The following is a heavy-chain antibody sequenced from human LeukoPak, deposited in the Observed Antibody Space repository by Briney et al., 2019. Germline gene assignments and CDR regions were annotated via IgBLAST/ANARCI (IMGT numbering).Heavy chain of an antibody. CDR1: GFTFDDYA. CDR3: AKDTGYSYGYFDY. V-gene: IGHV3-9*01. CDR2: ISWNSGSI. D-gene: IGHD5-18*01. Sequence: PGGSLRLSCAASGFTFDDYAMHWVRQAPGKGLEWVSGISWNSGSIGYADSVEGRFTISRDNAKNSLYLQMNSLRAEDTALYYRAKDTGYSYGYFDYWGQGTLVTVSS. J-gene: IGHJ4*02.